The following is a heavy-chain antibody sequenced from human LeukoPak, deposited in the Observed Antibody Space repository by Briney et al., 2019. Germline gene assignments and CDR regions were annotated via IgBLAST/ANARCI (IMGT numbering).Heavy chain of an antibody. CDR3: VKDQGPFKWLVLDY. Sequence: GGSLRLSCAASGFTFSSYAMHWVRQAPGKGLEWVAVISYDGSNKYYADSVKGRFTISRDNSKNTLYLQMNSLRAEDTAVYYCVKDQGPFKWLVLDYWGQGTLVGVSS. D-gene: IGHD6-19*01. CDR2: ISYDGSNK. CDR1: GFTFSSYA. V-gene: IGHV3-30-3*01. J-gene: IGHJ4*02.